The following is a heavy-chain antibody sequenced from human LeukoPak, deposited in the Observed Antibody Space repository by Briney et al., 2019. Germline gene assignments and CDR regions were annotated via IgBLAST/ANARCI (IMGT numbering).Heavy chain of an antibody. J-gene: IGHJ3*02. Sequence: GGSLRLSCAASDFTVNSHDMTWVRQAPGKGLEWVSVIYTYGSTYYADSVKGRFTISRHNSKNTLFLQMSSLRAEETDVYYCARDVRTDYYDSSGYHDAFDIWGQGTMVTVSS. CDR1: DFTVNSHD. V-gene: IGHV3-66*03. D-gene: IGHD3-22*01. CDR2: IYTYGST. CDR3: ARDVRTDYYDSSGYHDAFDI.